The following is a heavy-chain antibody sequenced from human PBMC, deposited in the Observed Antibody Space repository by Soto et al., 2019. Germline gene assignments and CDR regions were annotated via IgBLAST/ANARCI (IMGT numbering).Heavy chain of an antibody. J-gene: IGHJ6*02. Sequence: SETLSLTCTVSGGSISGYYWSWIRQPPGKGLEWIGYMYNTGSTVYNPSFRSRVTISVDTSKNQFSLKLNSVTAADTAVYYCARDLWGYCGTDCYPLDVWGQGTTVT. V-gene: IGHV4-59*01. CDR1: GGSISGYY. D-gene: IGHD2-21*02. CDR2: MYNTGST. CDR3: ARDLWGYCGTDCYPLDV.